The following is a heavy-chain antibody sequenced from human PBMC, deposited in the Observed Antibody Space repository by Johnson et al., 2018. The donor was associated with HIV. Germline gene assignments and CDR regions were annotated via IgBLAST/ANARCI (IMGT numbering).Heavy chain of an antibody. Sequence: VQLVESGGSVVRPGGSLRLSCTTSGFTFDDYGMSWVRQAPGKGLEWVSGINWNGGSTGYTDSVKGRFTISRDNARNSLYLQMNSLRAEDTALYYCARSGGYDNINAFDIWGQGTVVTISS. D-gene: IGHD3-22*01. CDR2: INWNGGST. CDR1: GFTFDDYG. V-gene: IGHV3-20*04. CDR3: ARSGGYDNINAFDI. J-gene: IGHJ3*02.